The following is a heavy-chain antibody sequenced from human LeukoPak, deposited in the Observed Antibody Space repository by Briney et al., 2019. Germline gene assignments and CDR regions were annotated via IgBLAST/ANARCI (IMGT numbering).Heavy chain of an antibody. V-gene: IGHV4-31*03. J-gene: IGHJ3*02. CDR1: GGSISSGGYY. D-gene: IGHD3-16*01. CDR2: IYYSGST. CDR3: ARGDTVHAFDI. Sequence: SETLSLTCTVSGGSISSGGYYWSWIRQRPGKGLEWIGYIYYSGSTYYNPSLKSRVTISVDTSKNQFSLKLSSVTAADTAVYYCARGDTVHAFDIWGLGTMVTVSS.